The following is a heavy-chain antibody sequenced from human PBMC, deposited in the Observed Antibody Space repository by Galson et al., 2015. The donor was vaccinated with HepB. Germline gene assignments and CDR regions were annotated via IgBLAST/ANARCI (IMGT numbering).Heavy chain of an antibody. Sequence: SLRLSCAASGFSFSTYTMHWVRQSPVKGLEWVSHISYAGTTYNYADSVRGRFTISRDNSKNTLYLQMNNLKVGDTAIYYCARGHDWGRGTLVTVS. CDR3: ARGHD. CDR1: GFSFSTYT. J-gene: IGHJ4*02. CDR2: ISYAGTTY. V-gene: IGHV3-30-3*01.